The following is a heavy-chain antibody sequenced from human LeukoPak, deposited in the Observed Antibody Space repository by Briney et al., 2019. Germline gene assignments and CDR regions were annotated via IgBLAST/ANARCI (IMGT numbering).Heavy chain of an antibody. CDR2: LYSGGNT. D-gene: IGHD2-2*01. V-gene: IGHV3-53*01. CDR3: ARGYCSSISCYVDY. CDR1: GFTVSSNS. J-gene: IGHJ4*02. Sequence: GGSLRLSCAASGFTVSSNSMSWVRQAPGKGLEWVSVLYSGGNTYYADSVKGRFTISRDNSKNTLYLQMNSLRTEDTAVYYCARGYCSSISCYVDYWGQGTLVTVSS.